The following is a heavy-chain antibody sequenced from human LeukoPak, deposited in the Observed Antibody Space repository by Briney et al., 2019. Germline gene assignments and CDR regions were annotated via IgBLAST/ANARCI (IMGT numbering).Heavy chain of an antibody. CDR3: ARRVGYCCDGACYGPPRYTCYSGLDV. D-gene: IGHD2-21*02. Sequence: GGSLRLSRAASGFTFSNSYMSWVRQAPGKGLEWVSIIYSGGSTYYADSVKGRFTISRDSSKNTLYLQMNSLRAEDTAVYYCARRVGYCCDGACYGPPRYTCYSGLDVWGQGTTVTVSS. J-gene: IGHJ6*02. CDR1: GFTFSNSY. V-gene: IGHV3-53*01. CDR2: IYSGGST.